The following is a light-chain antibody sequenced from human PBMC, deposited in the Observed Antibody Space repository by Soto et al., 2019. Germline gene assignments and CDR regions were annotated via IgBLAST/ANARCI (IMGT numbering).Light chain of an antibody. CDR1: QSVSGY. V-gene: IGKV3-11*01. J-gene: IGKJ1*01. Sequence: DIVLTQSPVTLSLSPGERVTLSCGASQSVSGYLVWYQQKPGQAPRLLIYDASTRDAATPARFSGSGAGTNFSLTISSLQSEDFAVYYCQQHDKLPPAFGQGTKVDIK. CDR3: QQHDKLPPA. CDR2: DAS.